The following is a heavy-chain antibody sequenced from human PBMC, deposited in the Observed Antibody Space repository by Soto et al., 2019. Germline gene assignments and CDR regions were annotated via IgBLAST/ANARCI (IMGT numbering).Heavy chain of an antibody. J-gene: IGHJ4*02. V-gene: IGHV3-23*01. D-gene: IGHD3-3*01. CDR1: GFTFSSYA. Sequence: EVQLLESGGGLVQPGGSLRLSCAASGFTFSSYAMSWVRQAPGKGLEWVSAISGSGGSTYYADSVKGRFTISRDNSKNTLYLQMNSLRAEDTAVYYCAKDRNYDFWSGSPFDYRGQGTLVTVSS. CDR3: AKDRNYDFWSGSPFDY. CDR2: ISGSGGST.